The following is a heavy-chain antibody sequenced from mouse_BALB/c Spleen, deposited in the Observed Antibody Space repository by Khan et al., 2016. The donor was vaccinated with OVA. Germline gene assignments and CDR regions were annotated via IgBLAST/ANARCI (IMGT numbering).Heavy chain of an antibody. CDR1: AFTFSDYY. J-gene: IGHJ3*01. Sequence: EVELVESGGGLVKPGGSLKLSCAASAFTFSDYYMYWVRQTPEKRLEWVATISDGGSYTYYPDSVKGRFTISRDDAKNNLYLQMSSLKSEDTAMYYCARGYYGDPFAYWGQGTLVTISA. CDR2: ISDGGSYT. D-gene: IGHD2-13*01. V-gene: IGHV5-4*02. CDR3: ARGYYGDPFAY.